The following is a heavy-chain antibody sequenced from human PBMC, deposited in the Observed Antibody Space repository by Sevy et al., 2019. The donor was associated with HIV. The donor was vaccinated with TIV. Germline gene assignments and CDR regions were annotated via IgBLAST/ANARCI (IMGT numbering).Heavy chain of an antibody. V-gene: IGHV4-39*01. CDR1: GGFISSSSNF. J-gene: IGHJ4*02. D-gene: IGHD3-9*01. Sequence: SETLSLTCTVSGGFISSSSNFWGWIRQPPGKGLEWIGNIYYSGSTYYTPSLKSRITISVDTSKNQFSLELSSVTAADTAVYYCARGRYFDWFPYYFDYWGQGTLVTVSS. CDR3: ARGRYFDWFPYYFDY. CDR2: IYYSGST.